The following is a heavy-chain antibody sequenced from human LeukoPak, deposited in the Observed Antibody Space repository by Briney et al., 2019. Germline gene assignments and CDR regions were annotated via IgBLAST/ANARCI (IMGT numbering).Heavy chain of an antibody. Sequence: ASVKVSCKASGYTFTSYGISWVRQAPGQGLEWMGWISAYNGNTNYAQKLQGRVTMTTDTSTSTAYMELRSLRSDDTAVYYCARDSNCDFWSGEFDYWGQGTLVTVSS. J-gene: IGHJ4*02. V-gene: IGHV1-18*01. D-gene: IGHD3-3*01. CDR3: ARDSNCDFWSGEFDY. CDR2: ISAYNGNT. CDR1: GYTFTSYG.